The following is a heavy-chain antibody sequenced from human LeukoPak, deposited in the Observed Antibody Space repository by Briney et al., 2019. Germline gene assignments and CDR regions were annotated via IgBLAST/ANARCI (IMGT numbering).Heavy chain of an antibody. CDR3: ARGKGSSGYFDY. J-gene: IGHJ4*02. V-gene: IGHV4-38-2*02. CDR1: GDSISSDYY. Sequence: SETLSLTCTVSGDSISSDYYWGWIRQPPGKGLEWIGSIYHSGSTYYKPSLKSRVTISVDTSKNQFSLRLSSVTAADTAVYYCARGKGSSGYFDYWGQGTLVPVSS. D-gene: IGHD6-19*01. CDR2: IYHSGST.